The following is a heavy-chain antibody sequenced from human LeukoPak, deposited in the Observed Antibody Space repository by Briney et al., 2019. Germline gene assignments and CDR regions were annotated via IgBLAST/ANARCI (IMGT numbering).Heavy chain of an antibody. CDR2: IYTSGST. V-gene: IGHV4-61*02. CDR1: GGSISSGSYY. D-gene: IGHD6-13*01. Sequence: SETLSLTCTVSGGSISSGSYYWSWIRQPAGKGLEWIGRIYTSGSTNYNPSLKSRVTISVDTSKNQFSLKLSSVTAADTAVYYCARGGAAAGLDYWGQGTLVTVTS. J-gene: IGHJ4*02. CDR3: ARGGAAAGLDY.